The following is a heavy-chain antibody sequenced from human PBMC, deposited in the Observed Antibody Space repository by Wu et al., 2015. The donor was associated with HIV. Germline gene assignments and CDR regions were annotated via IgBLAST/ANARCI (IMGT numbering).Heavy chain of an antibody. D-gene: IGHD4-17*01. CDR3: ARGANDYGDYQFDY. Sequence: QVQLVQSGAEMKKPGSSVKVSCKAFGGTFSNYAISWVRQAPGQGLEWMGGIIPLFATANYAQKFQGRVTITTDESTSTAYMELSSLKSDDTAVYYCARGANDYGDYQFDYWGQGTLVTVSS. J-gene: IGHJ4*02. V-gene: IGHV1-69*05. CDR2: IIPLFATA. CDR1: GGTFSNYA.